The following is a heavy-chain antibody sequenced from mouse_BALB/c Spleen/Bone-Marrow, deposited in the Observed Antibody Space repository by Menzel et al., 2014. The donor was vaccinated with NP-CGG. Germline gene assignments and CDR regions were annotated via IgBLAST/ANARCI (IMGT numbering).Heavy chain of an antibody. J-gene: IGHJ4*01. V-gene: IGHV1-9*01. CDR1: GYTFSNYW. Sequence: VHLQQSGAEQMQPGASVKISSKATGYTFSNYWIAWVKQRPGHGLEWIGEILPGNTNANYNETFKGRATFTADTSSNPAYMQRSRLTSEDSAVYYCARGKYPMDDLGQGTSVTVSS. CDR3: ARGKYPMDD. D-gene: IGHD2-1*01. CDR2: ILPGNTNA.